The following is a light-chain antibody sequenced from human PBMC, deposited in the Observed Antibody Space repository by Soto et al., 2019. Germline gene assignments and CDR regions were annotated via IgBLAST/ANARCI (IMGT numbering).Light chain of an antibody. J-gene: IGLJ2*01. CDR2: GNN. V-gene: IGLV1-44*01. CDR1: GSSIGTNT. Sequence: QSVLTQPPSASGTPGQRVTISCSGSGSSIGTNTVNWYRQLPGTAPKLLIYGNNQRPSGVPDRFSGSKSGTSASLAISGLQSEDEAEHYCAAWDGSLNNVLFGGGTKVTVL. CDR3: AAWDGSLNNVL.